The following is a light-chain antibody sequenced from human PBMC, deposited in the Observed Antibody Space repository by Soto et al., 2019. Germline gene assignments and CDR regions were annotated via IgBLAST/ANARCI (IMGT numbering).Light chain of an antibody. V-gene: IGKV3-15*01. CDR2: GAS. J-gene: IGKJ5*01. CDR3: QQYKNWPPIT. Sequence: DIMMTRSPATLSVSPGERAALSCRASQSIQSDLAWYQQKPGQGPRLLIYGASTRATGIPARFSGIGSGTEFTLTISSLQSEDFAVYYCQQYKNWPPITFGQGTRLEIK. CDR1: QSIQSD.